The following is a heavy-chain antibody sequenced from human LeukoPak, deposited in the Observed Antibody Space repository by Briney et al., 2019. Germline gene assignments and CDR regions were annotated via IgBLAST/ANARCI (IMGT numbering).Heavy chain of an antibody. CDR1: GVSISSSNSY. V-gene: IGHV4-39*01. CDR2: IYYSGNT. J-gene: IGHJ4*02. D-gene: IGHD3/OR15-3a*01. CDR3: ARQTGSGLFILP. Sequence: SETLSLTCTVSGVSISSSNSYWGWIRQPPGKGLEWIGSIYYSGNTYYNASLTSQVSISIDTSKNQFSLRLTSVTAADTAVYYCARQTGSGLFILPGGQGTLVTVSS.